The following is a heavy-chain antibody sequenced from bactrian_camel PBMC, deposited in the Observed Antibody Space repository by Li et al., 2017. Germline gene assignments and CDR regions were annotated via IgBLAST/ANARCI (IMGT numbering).Heavy chain of an antibody. Sequence: HVQLVESGGASVQAGGSLRLSCVWYPRAYGTWCMYWFRQVPGKEREGVAVVSAGDKYTRYTRYADSVKGRFTVTQPNAENTAYLQMDSLKPEDTAMYYCAARLCATPEQALSAVKNWENFRYWGQGTQVTVS. D-gene: IGHD3*01. J-gene: IGHJ6*01. CDR2: VSAGDKYTRYT. CDR1: PRAYGTWC. V-gene: IGHV3-2*01. CDR3: AARLCATPEQALSAVKNWENFRY.